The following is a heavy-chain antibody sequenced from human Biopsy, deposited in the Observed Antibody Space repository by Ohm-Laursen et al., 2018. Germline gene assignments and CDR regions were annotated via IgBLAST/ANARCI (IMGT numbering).Heavy chain of an antibody. CDR2: IWYDGSNK. D-gene: IGHD2-8*01. CDR1: GFTFSSYG. Sequence: SLRLSCAASGFTFSSYGMHWVRQAPGKGLEWVAAIWYDGSNKNYADPVKGRSTISRDNSKNTLYLQMNSLRGEDTAVYYCAKCMTGGSNYYFHHCGQGTLVTVSS. CDR3: AKCMTGGSNYYFHH. J-gene: IGHJ4*02. V-gene: IGHV3-33*06.